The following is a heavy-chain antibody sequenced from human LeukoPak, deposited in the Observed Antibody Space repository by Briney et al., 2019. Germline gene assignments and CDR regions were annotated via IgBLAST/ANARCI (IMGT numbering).Heavy chain of an antibody. CDR2: INHSGST. J-gene: IGHJ4*02. CDR3: ARGGGRITIFGVVTRSSRSFDY. CDR1: GLSFSGYY. D-gene: IGHD3-3*01. V-gene: IGHV4-34*01. Sequence: SETLSLTCAVYGLSFSGYYWSWIRQPPGKGLEWIGEINHSGSTNYNPSLKSRVTISVDTSKNQFSLKLSSVTAADTAVYYCARGGGRITIFGVVTRSSRSFDYWGQGTLVTVSS.